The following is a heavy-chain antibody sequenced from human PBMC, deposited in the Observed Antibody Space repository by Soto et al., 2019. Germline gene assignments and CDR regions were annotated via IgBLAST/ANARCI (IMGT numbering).Heavy chain of an antibody. CDR3: ARKGIAVAGTYYYYYMDV. Sequence: ASVKVSCKASGYTFTSYDINWVRQATGQGLEWMGWMNPNSGNTGYAQKFQGRVTMTRNTSISTAYMELSSLRSEDTAVYYCARKGIAVAGTYYYYYMDVWGKGTTVTVSS. J-gene: IGHJ6*03. V-gene: IGHV1-8*01. CDR1: GYTFTSYD. CDR2: MNPNSGNT. D-gene: IGHD6-19*01.